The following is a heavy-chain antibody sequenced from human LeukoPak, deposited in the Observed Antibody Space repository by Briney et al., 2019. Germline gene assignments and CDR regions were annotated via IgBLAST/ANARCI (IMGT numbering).Heavy chain of an antibody. D-gene: IGHD3-10*01. V-gene: IGHV4-30-2*01. CDR2: IYHSGST. J-gene: IGHJ4*02. CDR3: ARVRYYGSGSLNFDY. CDR1: GGSISSGGYS. Sequence: SQTLSLTCAVSGGSISSGGYSWSWIRQPPGKGLECIGYIYHSGSTYYNPSLKSRVTISVDRSKNQFSLKLSSVTAADTAVYYCARVRYYGSGSLNFDYWGQGTLVTVSS.